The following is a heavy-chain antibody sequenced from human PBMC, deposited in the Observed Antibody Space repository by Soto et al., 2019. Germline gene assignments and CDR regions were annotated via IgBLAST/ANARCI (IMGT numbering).Heavy chain of an antibody. CDR2: IHYSGTT. J-gene: IGHJ4*02. V-gene: IGHV4-59*01. CDR1: GGSMRNYF. Sequence: QVQLQESGPGLVKSSETLSLTCTVSGGSMRNYFWTWIRQPPGKGLEWIGSIHYSGTTSFFPSYNPSLRSRVTISEDTSKNQFSLKLLSVTTADTAVYFCAAGEASSRNLAPYSLDFWGQGTLVTVSS. D-gene: IGHD6-13*01. CDR3: AAGEASSRNLAPYSLDF.